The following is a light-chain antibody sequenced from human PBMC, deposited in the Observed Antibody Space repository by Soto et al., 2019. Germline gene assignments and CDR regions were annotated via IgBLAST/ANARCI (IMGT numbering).Light chain of an antibody. CDR1: QSVSSSY. V-gene: IGKV3D-7*01. Sequence: PGERVTLSRRASQSVSSSYLTWYQQKPGQAPRLLIYGASTRATSIPARFSGSGSGTDFTLTISSLQPEDFAVYYCQQDYNLPFGGGTKVEI. J-gene: IGKJ4*01. CDR3: QQDYNLP. CDR2: GAS.